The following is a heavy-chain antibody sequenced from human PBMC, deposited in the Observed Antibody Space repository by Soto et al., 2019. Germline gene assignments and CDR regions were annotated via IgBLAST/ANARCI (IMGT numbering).Heavy chain of an antibody. V-gene: IGHV4-30-4*01. J-gene: IGHJ6*02. CDR3: ARIHFGDEPSYYYYGMDV. CDR2: IYYTGST. D-gene: IGHD4-17*01. Sequence: QVQLQESGPGVVKPSQTLSLTCTVSGGSFSSGDYYWSWVRQPPGKGLEWIGYIYYTGSTFNNPSRKSRVAISIDTSKTQFSLKLSSVTAADTAVYYCARIHFGDEPSYYYYGMDVWGQGTTVTVSS. CDR1: GGSFSSGDYY.